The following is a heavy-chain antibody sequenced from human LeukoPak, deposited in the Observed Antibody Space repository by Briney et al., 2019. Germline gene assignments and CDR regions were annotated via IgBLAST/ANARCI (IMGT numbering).Heavy chain of an antibody. V-gene: IGHV1-18*01. CDR2: ISAYNGNT. J-gene: IGHJ4*02. Sequence: ASVTVSCKASGYTFTSYGISWVRQAPGQGLEWMGWISAYNGNTNYAQKFQGRVTITADESTSTAYMELSSLRSEDTAVYYCARSKGGYLDYWGQGTLVTVSS. CDR1: GYTFTSYG. D-gene: IGHD2-15*01. CDR3: ARSKGGYLDY.